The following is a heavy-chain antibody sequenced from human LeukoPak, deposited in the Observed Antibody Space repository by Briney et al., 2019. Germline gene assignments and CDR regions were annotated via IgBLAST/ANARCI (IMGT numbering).Heavy chain of an antibody. D-gene: IGHD3-10*01. CDR2: IYYSGST. CDR3: ARLGSGSYYYYGMDV. CDR1: GGSFSGYY. J-gene: IGHJ6*02. V-gene: IGHV4-59*08. Sequence: SETLSLTCAVYGGSFSGYYWSWIRQPPGKGLEWIGYIYYSGSTNYNPSLKSRVTISVDTSKNQFSLKLSSVTAADTAVYYCARLGSGSYYYYGMDVWGQGTTVTVSS.